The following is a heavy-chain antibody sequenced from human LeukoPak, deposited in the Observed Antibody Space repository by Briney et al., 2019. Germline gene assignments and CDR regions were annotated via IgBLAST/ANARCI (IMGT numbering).Heavy chain of an antibody. D-gene: IGHD3-22*01. J-gene: IGHJ4*02. CDR3: ASDPARDYYDTSGYFRWVDY. CDR2: VRKDGTEQ. Sequence: GGSLRLSCVASGFTFTNYWMSWVRQAPGKGLEWVANVRKDGTEQYYADSVKGRFTISRDNAKNSLYLQMNSLRAEDTAVYYCASDPARDYYDTSGYFRWVDYWGQGTLVTVSS. CDR1: GFTFTNYW. V-gene: IGHV3-7*03.